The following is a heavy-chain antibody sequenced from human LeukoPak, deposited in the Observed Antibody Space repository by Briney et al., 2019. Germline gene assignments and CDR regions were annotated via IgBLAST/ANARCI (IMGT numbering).Heavy chain of an antibody. D-gene: IGHD3-10*01. CDR2: INPNSGGT. Sequence: SVKVSCKASGYTFTGYYMHWVRQAPGQGLEWMGWINPNSGGTNYAQKFQGRVTMTRDTSISTAYMELSRLRSDDTAAYYCARSASWGSGSYYYYGMDVWGQGTTVTVSS. CDR1: GYTFTGYY. J-gene: IGHJ6*02. CDR3: ARSASWGSGSYYYYGMDV. V-gene: IGHV1-2*02.